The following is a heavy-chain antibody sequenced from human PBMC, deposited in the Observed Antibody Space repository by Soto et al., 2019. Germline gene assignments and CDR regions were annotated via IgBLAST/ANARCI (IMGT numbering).Heavy chain of an antibody. J-gene: IGHJ4*02. CDR1: GLAFSESW. D-gene: IGHD7-27*01. V-gene: IGHV3-7*01. CDR3: ARDPDWGAIDY. CDR2: INPDGSTI. Sequence: GGSLRLSCAASGLAFSESWVAWVRQAPGKGLEWVGDINPDGSTIAYVDSVRGRFTIFRDNTKNSLYLQMTSLTAEDTAIYYCARDPDWGAIDYWGQGILVTVSS.